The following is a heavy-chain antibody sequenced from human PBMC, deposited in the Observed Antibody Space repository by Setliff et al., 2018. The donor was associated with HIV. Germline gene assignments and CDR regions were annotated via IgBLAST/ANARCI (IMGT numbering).Heavy chain of an antibody. CDR2: IIPIFGTA. D-gene: IGHD5-12*01. CDR1: GGTFSSYA. Sequence: SVKVSCKASGGTFSSYAISWVRQAPGQGLEWMGGIIPIFGTANYAQKFQGRVTITTDESTSTAYMELSSLRSEDTAVYYCARERGRDGYNYYWGQGTLVTVSS. J-gene: IGHJ4*02. V-gene: IGHV1-69*05. CDR3: ARERGRDGYNYY.